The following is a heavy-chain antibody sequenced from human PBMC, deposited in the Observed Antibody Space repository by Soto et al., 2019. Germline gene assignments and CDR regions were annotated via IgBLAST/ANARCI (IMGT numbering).Heavy chain of an antibody. D-gene: IGHD4-17*01. CDR1: GYTFTSYG. J-gene: IGHJ6*02. CDR2: ISAYNGNT. CDR3: ARSTAGYYYGMDV. Sequence: ASVKVSCKASGYTFTSYGISWVRQAPGQGSEWMGWISAYNGNTNYAQKPQGRVTMTTDTSTSTAYMELRSLRSDDTAVYYCARSTAGYYYGMDVWGQGTTVTVSS. V-gene: IGHV1-18*04.